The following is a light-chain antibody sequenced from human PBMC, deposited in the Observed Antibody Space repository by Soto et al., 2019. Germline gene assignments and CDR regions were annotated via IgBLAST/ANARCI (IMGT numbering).Light chain of an antibody. Sequence: EIVLTQSPATLSLSPWERATLSCRASQSVSSYLAWYQQKPGQAPRLLIYDASNRATGIPARFSGSGSGTDFPLTISSLEPEDFAVSYCQQRSNWPRTTFGQGTRLEIK. CDR3: QQRSNWPRTT. J-gene: IGKJ5*01. CDR2: DAS. V-gene: IGKV3-11*01. CDR1: QSVSSY.